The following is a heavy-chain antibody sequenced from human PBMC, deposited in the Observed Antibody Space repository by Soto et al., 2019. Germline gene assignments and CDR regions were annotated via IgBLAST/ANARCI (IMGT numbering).Heavy chain of an antibody. D-gene: IGHD3-3*01. Sequence: SETLSLTCTVSGGSISSSSYYWGWIRQPPGKGLEWIGSIYYSGSTYYNTSLKSRVTISVDTSKNQFSMKLSSVTAADTAVYYCASNADYDFWSGHRGWFDPWGQGTLVTVSS. CDR3: ASNADYDFWSGHRGWFDP. J-gene: IGHJ5*02. CDR1: GGSISSSSYY. CDR2: IYYSGST. V-gene: IGHV4-39*01.